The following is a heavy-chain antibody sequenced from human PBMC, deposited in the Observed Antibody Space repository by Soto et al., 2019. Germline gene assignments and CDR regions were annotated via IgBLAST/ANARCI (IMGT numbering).Heavy chain of an antibody. CDR1: GYTFTGYY. D-gene: IGHD6-13*01. J-gene: IGHJ6*02. CDR2: INPNSGGT. Sequence: QVQLVQSGAEVKKPGASVKVSCKASGYTFTGYYMHWVRQAPGQGLEWMGWINPNSGGTNYAQKFQGWVTMTRDTSISTAYMDLSRLRSDDTAVYYCARAQTLAAAAPYYYGMDVWGQGTTVTVSS. CDR3: ARAQTLAAAAPYYYGMDV. V-gene: IGHV1-2*04.